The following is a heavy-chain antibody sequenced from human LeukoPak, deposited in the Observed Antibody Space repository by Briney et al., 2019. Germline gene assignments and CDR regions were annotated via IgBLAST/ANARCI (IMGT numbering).Heavy chain of an antibody. V-gene: IGHV1-69*04. CDR2: IIPILGIA. CDR3: ARDRAMVQGVEKGGN. J-gene: IGHJ4*02. Sequence: ASVKVSFKASAGTFSSYAISWVRQAPGQGLEWMGRIIPILGIANYAQKFQGRVTITADKSTSTAYMELSSLRSEDTAVYYCARDRAMVQGVEKGGNWGQGTLVTVSS. D-gene: IGHD3-10*01. CDR1: AGTFSSYA.